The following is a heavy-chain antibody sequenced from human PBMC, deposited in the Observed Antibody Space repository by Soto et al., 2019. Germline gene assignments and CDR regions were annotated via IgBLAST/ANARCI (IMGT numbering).Heavy chain of an antibody. CDR3: ASSPRDWRWFDP. CDR1: GGSISSGGYY. D-gene: IGHD3-9*01. Sequence: QVQLQESGTGLVKPSQTLSLTCTVSGGSISSGGYYWSWIRQHPGKGLEWIGYIYYSGSTYYNPSLKSRVTISVDTSKNQFSLKLSSVIAADTAVYYCASSPRDWRWFDPWGQGTLVTVSS. CDR2: IYYSGST. J-gene: IGHJ5*02. V-gene: IGHV4-31*03.